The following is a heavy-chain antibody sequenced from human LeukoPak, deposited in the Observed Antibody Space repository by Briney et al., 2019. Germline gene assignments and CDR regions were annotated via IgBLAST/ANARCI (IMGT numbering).Heavy chain of an antibody. J-gene: IGHJ4*02. CDR1: GYTFTSYG. CDR3: ARDDDSSSWYNPPGFDY. Sequence: GASVKVSCKASGYTFTSYGISWVRQAPGQGLEWMGWISAYNGNTNYAQKLQGRVTMTTDTSTSTAYMELRSLRSDDTAVYYCARDDDSSSWYNPPGFDYWGQGTLVTVSS. CDR2: ISAYNGNT. V-gene: IGHV1-18*01. D-gene: IGHD6-13*01.